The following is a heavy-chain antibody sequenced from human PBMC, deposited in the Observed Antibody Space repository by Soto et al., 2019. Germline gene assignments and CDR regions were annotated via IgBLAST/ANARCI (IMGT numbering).Heavy chain of an antibody. CDR3: ARAHGYSYGDFDY. V-gene: IGHV4-38-2*01. D-gene: IGHD5-18*01. J-gene: IGHJ4*02. Sequence: XTLSLPCAVSGXSLSNGYYWAWILQSPGRGLELIGSIYHSGIAYYNPSLKSRVTISVDRYKNQFSLKLSSVTAADTAVYYCARAHGYSYGDFDYWGQGTLVTVSP. CDR2: IYHSGIA. CDR1: GXSLSNGYY.